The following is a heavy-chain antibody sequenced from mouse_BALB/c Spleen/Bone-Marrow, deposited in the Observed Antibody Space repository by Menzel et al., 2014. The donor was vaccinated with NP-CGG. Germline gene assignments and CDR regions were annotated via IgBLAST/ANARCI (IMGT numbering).Heavy chain of an antibody. CDR2: INPSNGGT. V-gene: IGHV1S81*02. Sequence: VQLQQSGAELVKPGAPVKLSCKASGYTLTSYYMYWVKQRPGQGLEWIGEINPSNGGTNFNEKFKSKATLTVDKSSSTAYMQLSSLTSEDSAVYYCTRGRRDAMDYWGQGTSVTVSS. CDR1: GYTLTSYY. CDR3: TRGRRDAMDY. J-gene: IGHJ4*01.